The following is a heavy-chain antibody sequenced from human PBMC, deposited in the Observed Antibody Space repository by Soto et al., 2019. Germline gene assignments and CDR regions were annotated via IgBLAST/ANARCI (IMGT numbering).Heavy chain of an antibody. J-gene: IGHJ4*02. CDR3: ARGAGSGSDY. D-gene: IGHD6-19*01. CDR2: IIPILGIA. V-gene: IGHV1-69*02. CDR1: GGTFSSYT. Sequence: QVQLVQSGAEVKKPGSSVKVSCKASGGTFSSYTISWVRQAPGQGLEWMGRIIPILGIANYAQKFQGRVTISANKSTSTAYMDLSSLRSEDTAVYYCARGAGSGSDYWRQGTLVTVSS.